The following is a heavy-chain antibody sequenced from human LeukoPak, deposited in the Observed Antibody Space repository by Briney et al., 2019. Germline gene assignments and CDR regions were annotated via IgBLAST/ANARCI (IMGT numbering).Heavy chain of an antibody. D-gene: IGHD2-2*01. CDR1: GFTVSSNY. J-gene: IGHJ5*01. CDR3: AKDRHAPGRYCSSTSCFPFDS. CDR2: IYSGGST. V-gene: IGHV3-53*01. Sequence: GGSLRLSCAASGFTVSSNYMSWVRQAPGKGLEWVSIIYSGGSTFYADSVKGRFTISRDNTKNTLYLQMNSLRAEDTAVYYCAKDRHAPGRYCSSTSCFPFDSWGQGTLITVSS.